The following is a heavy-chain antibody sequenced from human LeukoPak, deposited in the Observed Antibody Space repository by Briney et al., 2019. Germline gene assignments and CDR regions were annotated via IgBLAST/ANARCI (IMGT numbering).Heavy chain of an antibody. Sequence: GGSLRLSCAASGFDFATYWMFWVRQAPGKGLVGVAQINSDGSGATYGDSAKGRFSNSRDNAKNTLFLYMSGLRAEDTAVYYCARGTSTAPGIDYWGQGTLVAASS. CDR2: INSDGSGA. CDR3: ARGTSTAPGIDY. D-gene: IGHD6-13*01. J-gene: IGHJ4*02. CDR1: GFDFATYW. V-gene: IGHV3-74*01.